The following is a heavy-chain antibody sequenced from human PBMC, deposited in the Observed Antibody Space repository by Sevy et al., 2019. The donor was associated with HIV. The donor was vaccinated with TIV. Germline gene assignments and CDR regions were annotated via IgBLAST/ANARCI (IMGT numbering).Heavy chain of an antibody. D-gene: IGHD2-21*01. CDR2: ISHNGLGT. J-gene: IGHJ3*01. CDR3: TKRGGDGHTIWADALDL. Sequence: GGSLRLSCVASGFPFSGYGMNWVRQAPGRGLEWVSSISHNGLGTYYADSVRGRFTISRDNSKNTLSLQMNNLRAEDTAIYFCTKRGGDGHTIWADALDLWGQGTMVTVSS. CDR1: GFPFSGYG. V-gene: IGHV3-23*01.